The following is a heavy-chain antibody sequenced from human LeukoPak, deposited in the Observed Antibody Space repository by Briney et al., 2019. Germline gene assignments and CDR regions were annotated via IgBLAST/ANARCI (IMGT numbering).Heavy chain of an antibody. V-gene: IGHV3-48*01. CDR1: GFTFSSYS. CDR2: ISSSSSTI. Sequence: PGGSLRLSCAASGFTFSSYSMNWVRQAPGKGLEWVSYISSSSSTIYYADSVKGRFTISRDNAKNSLYLQMNSLRAEDTAVYYCAREGSSPSDAFDIWGQGTMVTVSS. J-gene: IGHJ3*02. D-gene: IGHD6-6*01. CDR3: AREGSSPSDAFDI.